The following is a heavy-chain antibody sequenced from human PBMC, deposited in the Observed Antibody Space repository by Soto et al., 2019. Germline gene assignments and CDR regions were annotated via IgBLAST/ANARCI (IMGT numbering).Heavy chain of an antibody. CDR1: GYTFTSYY. J-gene: IGHJ4*02. CDR3: ARSLAVAYSPALL. D-gene: IGHD6-19*01. CDR2: INPGGGIT. Sequence: QVQLEQSGAEVKNPGASVKVSCKASGYTFTSYYMHWVRQAPGQGLEWMGVINPGGGITSYAENLHGRVNMTRDTSTSTAYMELSSLRSEDKAIYYCARSLAVAYSPALLWGQGTLLTVYS. V-gene: IGHV1-46*01.